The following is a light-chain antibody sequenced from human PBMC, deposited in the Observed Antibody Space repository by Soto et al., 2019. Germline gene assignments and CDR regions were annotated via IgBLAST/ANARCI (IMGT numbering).Light chain of an antibody. CDR2: KAS. CDR3: QQANSFRPYT. J-gene: IGKJ2*01. V-gene: IGKV1-5*03. Sequence: DIQMTQSPSTLSGSVGDSVTITCRASQTISSWLAWYQQKPGKAPKLLIYKASTLKSGVPSRFSGSGSGTEFTLTISSLQPDDFATYYCQQANSFRPYTFGQGTKLEIK. CDR1: QTISSW.